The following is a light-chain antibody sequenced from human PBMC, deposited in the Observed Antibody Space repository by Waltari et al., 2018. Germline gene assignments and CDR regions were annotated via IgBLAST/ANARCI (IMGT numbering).Light chain of an antibody. Sequence: EIVLTQAPATLSVSPGASATLSCTASQSVSTLVWYQQRPGQPPRLVMYDASNRATGIPARFSGSGSGTDFSLTISSLEPEDFAVYYCHQRSNWPLTFGGGTRVEI. CDR3: HQRSNWPLT. J-gene: IGKJ4*01. CDR2: DAS. CDR1: QSVST. V-gene: IGKV3-11*01.